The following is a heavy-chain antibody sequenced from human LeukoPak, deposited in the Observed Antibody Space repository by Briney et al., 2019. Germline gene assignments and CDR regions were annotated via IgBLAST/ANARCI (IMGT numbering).Heavy chain of an antibody. V-gene: IGHV1-24*01. Sequence: ASVKVSCKASGYTFTGYYMHWVRQAPGQGLEWMGGFDPEDGETIYAQKFQGRVTMTEDTSTDTAYMELSSLRSEDTAVYYCATQVGATDWYFDLWGRGTLVTVSS. CDR1: GYTFTGYY. J-gene: IGHJ2*01. CDR2: FDPEDGET. D-gene: IGHD1-26*01. CDR3: ATQVGATDWYFDL.